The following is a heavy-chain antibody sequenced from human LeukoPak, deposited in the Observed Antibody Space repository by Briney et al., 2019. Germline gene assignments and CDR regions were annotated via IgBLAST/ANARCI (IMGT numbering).Heavy chain of an antibody. CDR1: GGSFSGYY. J-gene: IGHJ4*02. CDR2: INHSGST. CDR3: ARELGLPYFDY. Sequence: SETLSLTCAVYGGSFSGYYWSWIRQPPGKGLEWIGEINHSGSTNYNPSLKSRVTISVDTSKNQFSLKLSSVTAADTAVYYCARELGLPYFDYWGQGTLVTVSS. D-gene: IGHD1-7*01. V-gene: IGHV4-34*01.